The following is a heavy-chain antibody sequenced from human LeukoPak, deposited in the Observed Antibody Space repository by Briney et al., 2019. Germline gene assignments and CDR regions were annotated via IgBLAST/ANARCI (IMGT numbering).Heavy chain of an antibody. CDR2: INSDGSST. D-gene: IGHD3-10*02. J-gene: IGHJ6*04. CDR3: AELGITMIGGV. V-gene: IGHV3-74*01. Sequence: GGSLRLSCAASGFTFSSYWMHWVRQAPGKGLVWVSRINSDGSSTSYADSVKGRFTISRDNAKNSLYLQLNSLRAEDTAVYYCAELGITMIGGVWGKGTTVTISS. CDR1: GFTFSSYW.